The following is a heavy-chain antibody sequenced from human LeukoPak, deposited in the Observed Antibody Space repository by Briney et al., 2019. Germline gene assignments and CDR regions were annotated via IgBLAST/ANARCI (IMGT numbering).Heavy chain of an antibody. Sequence: SVKVSCKASGGTFNSYTISWLRQASGQGLEWMGRIIPISGTTKYAQKFQGRVTITADESTSTAYMELSSLRSDDTALYYCARDGYCNSGSCYEFGNFDYWGQGTLIIVSS. CDR1: GGTFNSYT. D-gene: IGHD2-2*03. J-gene: IGHJ4*02. CDR3: ARDGYCNSGSCYEFGNFDY. CDR2: IIPISGTT. V-gene: IGHV1-69*13.